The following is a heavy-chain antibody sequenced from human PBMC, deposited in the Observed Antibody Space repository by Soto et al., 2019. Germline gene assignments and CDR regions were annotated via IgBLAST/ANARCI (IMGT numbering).Heavy chain of an antibody. V-gene: IGHV3-23*01. Sequence: GGSLRLSCAASGFTFSSYAMSWVRQAPGKGLEWVSSISSTSGDTYYADSVKGRFTISRDNSKNTLYLQMNNLRVEDTAVYYCAKDSSSYDFWSGLYCWGQGTLVTVSS. CDR3: AKDSSSYDFWSGLYC. CDR2: ISSTSGDT. D-gene: IGHD3-3*01. CDR1: GFTFSSYA. J-gene: IGHJ4*02.